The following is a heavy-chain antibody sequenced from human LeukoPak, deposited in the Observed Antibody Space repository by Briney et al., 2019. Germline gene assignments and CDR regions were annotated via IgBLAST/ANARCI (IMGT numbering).Heavy chain of an antibody. CDR3: ARLRNLGY. D-gene: IGHD4-17*01. CDR1: GGSFSGHY. Sequence: SETLSLTCAVYGGSFSGHYWTWIRQPPGKGLEWIGEIDHSGNTNYNPALKSRVTISVDTTKNQFSLKLSSVTAADTAVYYCARLRNLGYWGQGTLVTVSS. V-gene: IGHV4-34*01. J-gene: IGHJ4*02. CDR2: IDHSGNT.